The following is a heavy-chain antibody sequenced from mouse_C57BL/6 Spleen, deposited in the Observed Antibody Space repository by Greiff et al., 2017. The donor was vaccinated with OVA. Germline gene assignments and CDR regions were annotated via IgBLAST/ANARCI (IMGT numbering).Heavy chain of an antibody. CDR1: GYTFTSYW. Sequence: VKLQQPGAELVMPGASVKLSCKASGYTFTSYWMHWVKQRPGQGLEWIGEIDPSDSYTNYNQKFKGKSTLTVDKSSSPAYMQLSSLTSEDSAVYDCARYDDYDASWFAYWGQGTLVTVSA. J-gene: IGHJ3*01. V-gene: IGHV1-69*01. D-gene: IGHD2-4*01. CDR2: IDPSDSYT. CDR3: ARYDDYDASWFAY.